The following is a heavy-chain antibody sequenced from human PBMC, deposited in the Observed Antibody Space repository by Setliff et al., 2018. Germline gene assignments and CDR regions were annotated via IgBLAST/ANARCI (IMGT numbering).Heavy chain of an antibody. CDR3: VRGGSSVWAWYFDL. V-gene: IGHV4-59*01. CDR1: GGSISGYY. Sequence: PSETLSLTCSVSGGSISGYYWNWLRRTPGKGLEWVGHIYYNGDTKYNPSLQSRVTMSVDTSKNQFSLKLTSVTAADTAVYYCVRGGSSVWAWYFDLWGRGTLVTVSS. J-gene: IGHJ2*01. D-gene: IGHD3-16*01. CDR2: IYYNGDT.